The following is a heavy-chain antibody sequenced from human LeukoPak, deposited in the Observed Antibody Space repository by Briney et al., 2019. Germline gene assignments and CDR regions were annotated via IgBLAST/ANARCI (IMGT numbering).Heavy chain of an antibody. D-gene: IGHD6-19*01. Sequence: PSETLSLTYAVSGYSISSGYYWGWIRQPPGKGLEWIGSIYHSGSTYYNPSLKSRVTISVDTSKNQFSLKLSSVTAADTAVYYCARGIAVAGFDYWGQGTLVTVSS. CDR1: GYSISSGYY. V-gene: IGHV4-38-2*01. J-gene: IGHJ4*02. CDR2: IYHSGST. CDR3: ARGIAVAGFDY.